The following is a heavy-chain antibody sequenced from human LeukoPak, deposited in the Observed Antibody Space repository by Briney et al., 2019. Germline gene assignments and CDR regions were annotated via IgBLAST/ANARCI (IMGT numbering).Heavy chain of an antibody. Sequence: PGGSLRLSCAASGFTFDDYTMHWVRQAPGKGLEWVSLISWDGGSTYYADSVKGRFTISRDNSKNSLYLQMNSLRTEDTALYYCAKGGSGWYPGDYFDYWGQGTLVTVSS. D-gene: IGHD6-19*01. CDR3: AKGGSGWYPGDYFDY. J-gene: IGHJ4*02. CDR2: ISWDGGST. V-gene: IGHV3-43*01. CDR1: GFTFDDYT.